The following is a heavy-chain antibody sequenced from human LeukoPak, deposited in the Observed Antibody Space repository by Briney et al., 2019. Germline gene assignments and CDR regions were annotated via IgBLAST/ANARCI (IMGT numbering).Heavy chain of an antibody. D-gene: IGHD2-15*01. CDR1: GFTFSSYG. V-gene: IGHV3-23*01. CDR3: AKDLGYCSGGSCYPRGSFDY. J-gene: IGHJ4*02. Sequence: GGTLRLSCAASGFTFSSYGMSWVRQAPGKGLEWVSAISGSGGSTYYADSVKGRFTISRDNSKNTLYLQMNSLRAEDTAVYHCAKDLGYCSGGSCYPRGSFDYWGQGTLVTVSS. CDR2: ISGSGGST.